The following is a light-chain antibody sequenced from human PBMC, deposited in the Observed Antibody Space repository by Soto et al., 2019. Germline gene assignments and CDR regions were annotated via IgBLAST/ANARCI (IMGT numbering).Light chain of an antibody. CDR3: QSYDATSYV. CDR1: SGNIASNF. Sequence: NFMLTQAHSVSESPGKTVTISCTRSSGNIASNFVQWYQQRPGSAPTILIFKNDQRPSGVPDRFSGSLDSSSNSASLIISGLNTEDEDDYYCQSYDATSYVFGTGTKVTVL. J-gene: IGLJ1*01. CDR2: KND. V-gene: IGLV6-57*03.